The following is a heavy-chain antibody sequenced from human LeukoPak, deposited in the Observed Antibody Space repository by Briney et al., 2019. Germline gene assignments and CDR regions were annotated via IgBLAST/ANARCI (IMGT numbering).Heavy chain of an antibody. Sequence: GASVKVSCKASGGTFSSYAISWVRQAPGQGLEWMGGIIPIFGTANYAQKFQGRVTITADESTSTAYMELSSLRSEDTAVYYCARAYYDYVWGSYPPLDYWGQGTLVTVSS. CDR1: GGTFSSYA. V-gene: IGHV1-69*13. CDR3: ARAYYDYVWGSYPPLDY. CDR2: IIPIFGTA. J-gene: IGHJ4*02. D-gene: IGHD3-16*02.